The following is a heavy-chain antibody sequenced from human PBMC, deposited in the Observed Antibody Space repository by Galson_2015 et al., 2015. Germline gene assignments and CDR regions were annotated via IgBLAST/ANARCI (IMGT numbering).Heavy chain of an antibody. V-gene: IGHV1-46*01. D-gene: IGHD3-3*01. J-gene: IGHJ5*02. CDR2: INPSGGST. CDR3: ARGGLRFLEWSKQNWFDP. CDR1: GYTFTSYY. Sequence: SVKVSCKASGYTFTSYYMHWVRQAPGQGLEWMGIINPSGGSTSYAQKFQGRVTTTRDTSTSTVYMELSSLRSEDTAVYYCARGGLRFLEWSKQNWFDPWGQGTLVTVSS.